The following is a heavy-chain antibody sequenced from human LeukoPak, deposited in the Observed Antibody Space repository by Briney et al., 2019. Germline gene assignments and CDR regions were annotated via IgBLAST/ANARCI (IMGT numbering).Heavy chain of an antibody. J-gene: IGHJ3*02. CDR1: GFTFSSYS. CDR2: ISSSSSYI. V-gene: IGHV3-21*01. D-gene: IGHD4-17*01. Sequence: GGSLRLSCAASGFTFSSYSMNWVRQAPGKGLEWVSSISSSSSYIYYADSVKGRFTISRDNAKNSLYLQMNSLSAEDTAVYYCARTSADYANDAFDIWGQGTMVTVSS. CDR3: ARTSADYANDAFDI.